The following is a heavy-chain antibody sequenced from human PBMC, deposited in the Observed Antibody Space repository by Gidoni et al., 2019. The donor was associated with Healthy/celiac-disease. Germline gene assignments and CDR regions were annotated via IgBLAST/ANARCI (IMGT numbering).Heavy chain of an antibody. CDR2: INHSGST. Sequence: QVQLQQWGAGLLKPSETLPLTCAVYGGSFSGYYWNWIRQPPGKGLEWIGGINHSGSTNYNPSLKSRVTISVDTFKNQFSLKLYSVTAADTAVYYCAREVTGASIFNYWGQGPLVTVSS. J-gene: IGHJ4*02. D-gene: IGHD1-26*01. V-gene: IGHV4-34*01. CDR3: AREVTGASIFNY. CDR1: GGSFSGYY.